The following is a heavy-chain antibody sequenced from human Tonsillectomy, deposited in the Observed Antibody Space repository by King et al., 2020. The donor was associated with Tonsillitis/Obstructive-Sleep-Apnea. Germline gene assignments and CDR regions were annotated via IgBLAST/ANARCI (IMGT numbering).Heavy chain of an antibody. CDR2: MSYDGTNK. Sequence: VQLVESGGGVVQPGRSPRLSCAASGFPFSNYAMYWVRQAPGKGLDWVAVMSYDGTNKYYADSVKGRFTLSRDNSKNTLYLQMNSLRAADTAVYYCVRPLTTLLPDVFDIWGQGTMVTVSS. CDR3: VRPLTTLLPDVFDI. V-gene: IGHV3-30*04. J-gene: IGHJ3*02. D-gene: IGHD4-17*01. CDR1: GFPFSNYA.